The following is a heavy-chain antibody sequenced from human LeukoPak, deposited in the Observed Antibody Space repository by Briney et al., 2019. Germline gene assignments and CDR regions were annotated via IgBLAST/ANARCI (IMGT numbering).Heavy chain of an antibody. V-gene: IGHV4-34*01. D-gene: IGHD6-13*01. CDR1: GGSFSGYY. Sequence: PSETLSLTCAVYGGSFSGYYWSWIRQPPGKGLEWIGEINHGGSTNYNPSLKSRVTISVDTSKNQFSLKLSSVTAADTAVYYCARWYPGAAAAAGGPNWFDPWGQGTLVTVSS. CDR3: ARWYPGAAAAAGGPNWFDP. J-gene: IGHJ5*02. CDR2: INHGGST.